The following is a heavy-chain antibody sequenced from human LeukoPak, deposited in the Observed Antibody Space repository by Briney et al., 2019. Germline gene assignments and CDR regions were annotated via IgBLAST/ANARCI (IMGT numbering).Heavy chain of an antibody. V-gene: IGHV3-21*01. CDR3: ARMTTVTTGSYFDY. CDR2: ISSSSSYI. Sequence: GGSLRLSCAASGFTFSSYSMNWVRQAPGKGLEWVSSISSSSSYIYYADSVKGRLTISRDNAKNSLYLQMNSLRAEDTAVYYCARMTTVTTGSYFDYWGQGALVTVSS. D-gene: IGHD4-17*01. CDR1: GFTFSSYS. J-gene: IGHJ4*02.